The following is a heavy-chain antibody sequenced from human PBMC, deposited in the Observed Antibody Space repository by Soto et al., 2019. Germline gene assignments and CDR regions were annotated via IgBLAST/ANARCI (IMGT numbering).Heavy chain of an antibody. V-gene: IGHV1-2*02. Sequence: ASVKVSCKASGYTFTGYYMHWVRQAPGQGLEWMGWINPNSGCTNYAQKFQGRVTMTRDTSISTAYMELSRLRSDDTAVYYSARVHCSSTSCFSWFDPWGQGTLVTVSS. J-gene: IGHJ5*02. CDR2: INPNSGCT. CDR3: ARVHCSSTSCFSWFDP. D-gene: IGHD2-2*01. CDR1: GYTFTGYY.